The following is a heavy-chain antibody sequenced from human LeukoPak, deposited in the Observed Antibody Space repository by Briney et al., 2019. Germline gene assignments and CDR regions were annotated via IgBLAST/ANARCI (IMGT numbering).Heavy chain of an antibody. CDR3: ATDPMNSNWFDP. V-gene: IGHV1-2*02. CDR1: GYTFTGYY. J-gene: IGHJ5*02. CDR2: INPNSGGT. D-gene: IGHD1-7*01. Sequence: ASVKVSCKASGYTFTGYYMHWVRQAPGQGLEWMGWINPNSGGTNYAQKFQGRVTMTRDTSISTAHMELSRLRSDDTAVYYCATDPMNSNWFDPWGQGTLVTVSS.